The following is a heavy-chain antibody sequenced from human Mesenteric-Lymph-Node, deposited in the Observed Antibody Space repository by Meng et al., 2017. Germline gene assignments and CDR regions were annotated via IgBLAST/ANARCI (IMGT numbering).Heavy chain of an antibody. CDR3: ARVGQWLPIDY. D-gene: IGHD6-19*01. CDR2: IYHSGST. V-gene: IGHV4-4*02. Sequence: QLQVQEAGPGLVKQSGTSSLTFAFSGCAITSSNWWSWVLQPPGKGLEWIGEIYHSGSTNYNPSLKSRVTISVDKSKNQFSLNLSSVTAADTAVYYCARVGQWLPIDYWGQGTLVTVSS. CDR1: GCAITSSNW. J-gene: IGHJ4*02.